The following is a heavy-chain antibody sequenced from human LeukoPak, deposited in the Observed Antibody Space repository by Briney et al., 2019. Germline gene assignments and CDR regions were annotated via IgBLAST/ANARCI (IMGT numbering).Heavy chain of an antibody. CDR1: GGSISSYY. J-gene: IGHJ3*02. CDR3: ARRYDFWSGYRDAFDI. V-gene: IGHV4-4*07. Sequence: PSETLSLTCTVSGGSISSYYWSWIRQPAGKGLEWIGRIYTSGSTYYNPSLKSRVTISVDTSKNQFSLKLSSVTAADTAVYYCARRYDFWSGYRDAFDIWGQGTMVTVSS. CDR2: IYTSGST. D-gene: IGHD3-3*01.